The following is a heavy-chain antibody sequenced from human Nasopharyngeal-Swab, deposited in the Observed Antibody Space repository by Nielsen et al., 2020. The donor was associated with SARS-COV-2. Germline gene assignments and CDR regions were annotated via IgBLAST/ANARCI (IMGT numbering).Heavy chain of an antibody. J-gene: IGHJ4*02. D-gene: IGHD1-26*01. Sequence: SATLSLTCTVSGGSISRGDYYWSWIRQPPGKGLEWIGYIYYSGSTYYNPSLKSRVTISVDTSKNQFSLKLSSVTAADTAAYYCARVLEGGICDYWGQGTLVTVSS. CDR2: IYYSGST. CDR3: ARVLEGGICDY. V-gene: IGHV4-30-4*01. CDR1: GGSISRGDYY.